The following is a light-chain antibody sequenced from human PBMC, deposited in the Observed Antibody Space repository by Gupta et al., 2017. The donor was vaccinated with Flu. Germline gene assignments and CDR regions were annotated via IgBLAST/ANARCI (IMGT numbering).Light chain of an antibody. CDR2: YAS. Sequence: DIQMSQSPSSLSASVGDRVTITCRASQTISHYLNWYQQKAGKAPKLLISYASTLQKGVPSRFSGSGSETDFTLTITKLQPEDFATYYCQQSDHPPYIFGQGTTLDIK. J-gene: IGKJ2*01. CDR1: QTISHY. CDR3: QQSDHPPYI. V-gene: IGKV1-39*01.